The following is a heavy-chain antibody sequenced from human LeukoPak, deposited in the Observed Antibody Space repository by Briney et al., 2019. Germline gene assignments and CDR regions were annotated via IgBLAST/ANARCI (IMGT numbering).Heavy chain of an antibody. V-gene: IGHV3-23*01. CDR1: GFTVSSNY. CDR2: ISGSGGST. Sequence: GGSLRLSCAASGFTVSSNYMSWVRQAPGKGLEWVSAISGSGGSTYYADSVKGRFTISRDNSKNTLYLQMNSLRAEDTAVYYCAKEGGRIEMEIYYYYGMDVWGQGTTVTVSS. D-gene: IGHD5-24*01. J-gene: IGHJ6*02. CDR3: AKEGGRIEMEIYYYYGMDV.